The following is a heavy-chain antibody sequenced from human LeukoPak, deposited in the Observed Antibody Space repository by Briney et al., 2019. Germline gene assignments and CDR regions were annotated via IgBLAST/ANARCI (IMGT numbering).Heavy chain of an antibody. V-gene: IGHV3-30*18. J-gene: IGHJ4*02. CDR2: ISYDGSNK. CDR1: GFTFSSYG. D-gene: IGHD4-11*01. CDR3: AKSMTTVPPYYFDY. Sequence: GGSLRLSCAASGFTFSSYGMHWVRQAPGKGLEWVGVISYDGSNKYYADSVKGRFTISRDNSKNTLYLQMNSLRAEDTAVYYCAKSMTTVPPYYFDYWGQGTLVTVSS.